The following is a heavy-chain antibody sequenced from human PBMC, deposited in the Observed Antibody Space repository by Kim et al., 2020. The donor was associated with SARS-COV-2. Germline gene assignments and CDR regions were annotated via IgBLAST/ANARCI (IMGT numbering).Heavy chain of an antibody. CDR2: ISYDGSNK. Sequence: GGSLRLSCAASGFTFSSYGMHWVRQAPGKGLEWLAVISYDGSNKYYADSVKGRFTISRDNSKNTLYLQMNSLRAEDTAVYYCAKDRMITFGGVDAFDIWGQGTMVTVSS. CDR3: AKDRMITFGGVDAFDI. CDR1: GFTFSSYG. V-gene: IGHV3-30*18. D-gene: IGHD3-16*01. J-gene: IGHJ3*02.